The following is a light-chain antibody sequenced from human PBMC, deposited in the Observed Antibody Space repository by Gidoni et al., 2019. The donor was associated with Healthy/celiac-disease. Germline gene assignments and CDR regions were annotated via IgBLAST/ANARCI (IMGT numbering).Light chain of an antibody. CDR1: PSVSSN. Sequence: EIVMTQSPATLSVSPGERTTLSCRASPSVSSNLAWYQQKPGQAPRLLINGASTRATGIPARFSGSGSGTEFTLTISSLQSEDFAVYYCQQYNNWPLYTFGQGTKLEIK. CDR2: GAS. J-gene: IGKJ2*01. CDR3: QQYNNWPLYT. V-gene: IGKV3-15*01.